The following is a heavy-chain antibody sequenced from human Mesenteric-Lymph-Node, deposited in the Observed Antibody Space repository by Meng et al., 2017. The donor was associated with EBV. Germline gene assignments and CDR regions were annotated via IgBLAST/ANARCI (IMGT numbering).Heavy chain of an antibody. CDR3: AGAGNTLVQGVIKD. V-gene: IGHV4-61*01. J-gene: IGHJ4*02. D-gene: IGHD3-10*01. Sequence: QVQLQESGPGLVQPSETLSGTCTVSGGSVSSNTYYWCWTRQPPGKGLEWLAYLYYSGNTNYNPSLKSRGTVSVDTSKNQFSLKLTSVTAADTAVYYCAGAGNTLVQGVIKDWGQGTLVTVSA. CDR2: LYYSGNT. CDR1: GGSVSSNTYY.